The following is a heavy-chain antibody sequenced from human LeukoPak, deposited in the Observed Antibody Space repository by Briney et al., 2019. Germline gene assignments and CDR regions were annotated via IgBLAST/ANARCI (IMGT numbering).Heavy chain of an antibody. J-gene: IGHJ4*02. Sequence: SQTLSLTCTVSGGSISSDGYYWNWIRQHPGEGLEWIGYIYYSGSTYYNPSLKSRVTISVDTSKNQFSLKLSSVTAADTAVYYCARDHPGSMLWGQGTLVTVSS. V-gene: IGHV4-30-4*08. D-gene: IGHD1-14*01. CDR3: ARDHPGSML. CDR2: IYYSGST. CDR1: GGSISSDGYY.